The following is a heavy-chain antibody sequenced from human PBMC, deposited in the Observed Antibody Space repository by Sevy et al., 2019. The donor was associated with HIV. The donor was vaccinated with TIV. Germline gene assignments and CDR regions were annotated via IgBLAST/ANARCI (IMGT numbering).Heavy chain of an antibody. D-gene: IGHD6-19*01. CDR2: IYYSGTT. CDR3: SRQRGGWYYYDASGV. CDR1: DVSISSGTNY. Sequence: SETLSLTCTVSDVSISSGTNYWGWIRQPPGKGLEWIGSIYYSGTTYYNPSLKSRVTMSADTSMNQFSLKLRSVTVADTGVYYCSRQRGGWYYYDASGVWGQGTMVTVSS. J-gene: IGHJ3*01. V-gene: IGHV4-39*01.